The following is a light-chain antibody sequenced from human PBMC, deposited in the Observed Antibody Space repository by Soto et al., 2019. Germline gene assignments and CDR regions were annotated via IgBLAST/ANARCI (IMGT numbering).Light chain of an antibody. CDR2: EAS. CDR3: QQYSSYSPYT. CDR1: QTISSW. J-gene: IGKJ2*01. V-gene: IGKV1-5*03. Sequence: DIQMTQSPSTLSGSVGDRVTITCRASQTISSWLAWYQQKPGKAPKLLISEASTLQSGVPSRFAGSGSGTEFTLAISRLQPDDFATYYCQQYSSYSPYTFGQGTKVDIK.